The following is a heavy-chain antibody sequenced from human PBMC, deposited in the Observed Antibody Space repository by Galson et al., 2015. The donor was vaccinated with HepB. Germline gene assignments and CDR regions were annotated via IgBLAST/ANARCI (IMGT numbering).Heavy chain of an antibody. CDR1: GFAFSSYP. V-gene: IGHV3-30-3*01. CDR3: ARGPTYKEIHY. Sequence: SLRLSCAASGFAFSSYPMHWVRQAPGKGLEWVAVISYDATNKYYADSVKGRFTISRDNSNNTLFLQMNSLRADDTAFYYCARGPTYKEIHYWGQGTLVTVSS. CDR2: ISYDATNK. D-gene: IGHD1-1*01. J-gene: IGHJ4*02.